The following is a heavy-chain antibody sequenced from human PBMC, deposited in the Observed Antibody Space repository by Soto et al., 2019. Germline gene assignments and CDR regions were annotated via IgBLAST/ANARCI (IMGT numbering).Heavy chain of an antibody. Sequence: EVQLVDSGGGLVQPGGSLRLSCTASGFTFSVYEMNWVRQAPGKGLEWLSYISNSGNTIEYADSVKCRFTISRDNAKNSVYLQMNSLRGEDTAVYYCARPAVDGHFEYWCRGTLVTVSS. V-gene: IGHV3-48*03. CDR1: GFTFSVYE. J-gene: IGHJ4*02. CDR2: ISNSGNTI. D-gene: IGHD6-19*01. CDR3: ARPAVDGHFEY.